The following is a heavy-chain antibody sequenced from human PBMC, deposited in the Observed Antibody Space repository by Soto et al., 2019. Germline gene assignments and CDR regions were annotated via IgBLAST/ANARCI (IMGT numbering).Heavy chain of an antibody. CDR3: ARGLRNWLTLFDP. Sequence: QVQLVQSGAEVKKPGASVKVSCKASGYTFTSYAMHWVRQATGQRLEWMGWINAGNGNTKYSQKIQGRVTITRDTAASTAYMELSSLRSEVTAVYYCARGLRNWLTLFDPWGQGTLVTVSS. J-gene: IGHJ5*02. V-gene: IGHV1-3*01. CDR1: GYTFTSYA. CDR2: INAGNGNT. D-gene: IGHD1-20*01.